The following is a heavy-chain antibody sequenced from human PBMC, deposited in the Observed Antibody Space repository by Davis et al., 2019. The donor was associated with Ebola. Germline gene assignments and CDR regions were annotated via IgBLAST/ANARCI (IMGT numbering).Heavy chain of an antibody. D-gene: IGHD2-2*01. J-gene: IGHJ3*02. V-gene: IGHV4-30-4*01. CDR2: ISYSGNT. CDR3: ARQDCSSTSCYRGGLQADAFDI. Sequence: MPSETLSLTCTVSGGSISSGDYYWNWIRQPPGKGLEWIGYISYSGNTYYNPSLKSRVTISVDTSKNQFSLKLSSVTAADTAVYYCARQDCSSTSCYRGGLQADAFDIWGQGTMVTVSS. CDR1: GGSISSGDYY.